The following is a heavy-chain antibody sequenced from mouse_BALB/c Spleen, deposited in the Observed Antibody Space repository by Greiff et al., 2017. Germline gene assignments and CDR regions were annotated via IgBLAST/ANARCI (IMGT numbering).Heavy chain of an antibody. D-gene: IGHD2-4*01. Sequence: QVQLQQPGAELVKPGAPVKLSCKASGYTFTSYWMNWVKQRPGRGLEWIGRIDPSDSETHYNQKFKDKATLTVDKSSSTAYIQLSSLTSEDSAVYYCARSTMITTWYFDGWGAGTTVTVSS. CDR1: GYTFTSYW. J-gene: IGHJ1*01. CDR3: ARSTMITTWYFDG. CDR2: IDPSDSET. V-gene: IGHV1-69*02.